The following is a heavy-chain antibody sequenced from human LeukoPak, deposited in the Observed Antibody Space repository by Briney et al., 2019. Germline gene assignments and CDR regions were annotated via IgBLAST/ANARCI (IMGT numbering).Heavy chain of an antibody. V-gene: IGHV1-2*02. D-gene: IGHD3-3*01. CDR1: GYTFTGYY. CDR3: ARDFLRRGFGVVLGYYYYYMDV. Sequence: GASVKVSYTASGYTFTGYYMHWVRQAPGQGLEWMGWINPNSGGTNYAQKLQGRVTMTRDTSISTAYMELSRLRSDDTAVYYCARDFLRRGFGVVLGYYYYYMDVWGKGTTVTVSS. CDR2: INPNSGGT. J-gene: IGHJ6*03.